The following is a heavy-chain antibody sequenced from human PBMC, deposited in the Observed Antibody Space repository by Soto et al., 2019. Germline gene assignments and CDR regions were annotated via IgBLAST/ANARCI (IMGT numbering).Heavy chain of an antibody. J-gene: IGHJ4*02. Sequence: SETLSLTCAVYGGSFSGYYWNWIRQPPGKGLEWIGEINHSGSTNYNPSLKSRVTISVDTSKNQFSLKLSSVTAADTAVYYCVRSNYFDYWGQGTVVTVSS. CDR2: INHSGST. CDR3: VRSNYFDY. V-gene: IGHV4-34*01. CDR1: GGSFSGYY.